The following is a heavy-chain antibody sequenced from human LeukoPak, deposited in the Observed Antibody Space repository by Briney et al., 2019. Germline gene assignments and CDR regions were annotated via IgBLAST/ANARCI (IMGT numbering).Heavy chain of an antibody. CDR2: IRSKANSYAT. Sequence: GGSLRLSCAASGFTFSGSAMHWVRQASGKGLEWVGRIRSKANSYATAYAASVKGRFTIPRDDSKNTAYLQMNSLKTEDTAVYYCNRWGRYGSGSYYSYYWGQGTLVTVSS. CDR1: GFTFSGSA. CDR3: NRWGRYGSGSYYSYY. J-gene: IGHJ4*02. V-gene: IGHV3-73*01. D-gene: IGHD3-10*01.